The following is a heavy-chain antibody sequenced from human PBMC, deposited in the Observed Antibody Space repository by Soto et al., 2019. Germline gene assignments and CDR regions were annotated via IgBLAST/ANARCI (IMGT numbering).Heavy chain of an antibody. CDR1: GFTFSSYA. D-gene: IGHD3-10*01. CDR2: ISGSGGST. J-gene: IGHJ5*02. V-gene: IGHV3-23*01. Sequence: EVQLLESGGGLVQPGGSLRLSCAASGFTFSSYAMSWVRQAPGKGLEWVSAISGSGGSTYYADSVKGRFTISRDNSKNTLYLQMNSLRAEDTAVYYCAKDGPGRGRRLLWFGELLSGWFDPWGQGTLVTVSS. CDR3: AKDGPGRGRRLLWFGELLSGWFDP.